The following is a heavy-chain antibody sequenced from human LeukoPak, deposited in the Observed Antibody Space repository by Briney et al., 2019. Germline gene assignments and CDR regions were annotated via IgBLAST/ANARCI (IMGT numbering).Heavy chain of an antibody. CDR2: INPNSGGT. CDR3: ARGRVYSGYLDY. J-gene: IGHJ4*02. V-gene: IGHV1-2*02. CDR1: GCTFTGYY. D-gene: IGHD5-12*01. Sequence: ASVKVSCKASGCTFTGYYMHWVRQAPGQGLEWMGWINPNSGGTNYAQKFQGRVTMTRDTSISTACMELSRLRSDDTAVYYCARGRVYSGYLDYWGQGTLVTVSS.